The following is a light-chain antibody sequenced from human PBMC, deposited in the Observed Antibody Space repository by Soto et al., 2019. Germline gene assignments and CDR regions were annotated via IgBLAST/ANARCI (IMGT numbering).Light chain of an antibody. J-gene: IGKJ4*01. CDR3: QQYNNWPLT. V-gene: IGKV3-15*01. Sequence: EIVMTQSPATLSVSPGERATVPCRASQSVSNNLDWYQQKPGQAPRLLIYGASTRATGIPARFSGSGYGTEFTLTISSLQSEDFAVYYCQQYNNWPLTFGGGTKVDIK. CDR2: GAS. CDR1: QSVSNN.